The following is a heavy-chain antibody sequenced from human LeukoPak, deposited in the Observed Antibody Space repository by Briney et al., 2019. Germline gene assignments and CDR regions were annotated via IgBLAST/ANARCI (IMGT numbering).Heavy chain of an antibody. CDR3: ASLREGLRPGY. V-gene: IGHV3-7*03. Sequence: PGGSLRLSCAASGFTFSSYWMSWVRQAPGKGLEWVANIKQDGSEKYYVDSVKGRFTISRDNAENSLYLQMNSLRPEDTALYYCASLREGLRPGYWGQGTLVTVSS. CDR1: GFTFSSYW. D-gene: IGHD3-16*01. CDR2: IKQDGSEK. J-gene: IGHJ4*02.